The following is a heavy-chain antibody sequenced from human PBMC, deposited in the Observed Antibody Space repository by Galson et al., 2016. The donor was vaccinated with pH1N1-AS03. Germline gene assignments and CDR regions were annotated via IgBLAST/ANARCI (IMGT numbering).Heavy chain of an antibody. D-gene: IGHD4-17*01. V-gene: IGHV2-5*02. CDR2: IYWDDDK. J-gene: IGHJ4*02. CDR3: AQSDYGDYVDYFDY. CDR1: GFSLSTSGVG. Sequence: PALVKPPQTLTLTCAFSGFSLSTSGVGVGWIRQPPGKALEWLALIYWDDDKRYSPSLKRRLTITKDTSKNQVVLTMTNMDPADTATYYCAQSDYGDYVDYFDYWGQGTLVTVSS.